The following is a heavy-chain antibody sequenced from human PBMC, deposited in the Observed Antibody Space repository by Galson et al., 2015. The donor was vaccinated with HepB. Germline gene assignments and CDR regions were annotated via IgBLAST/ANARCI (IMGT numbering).Heavy chain of an antibody. CDR1: GYSFTSYW. J-gene: IGHJ4*02. CDR3: ASPTTVVTPAFDN. D-gene: IGHD4-23*01. CDR2: IDPSDSYT. Sequence: QSGAEVKKPGESLRISCKGSGYSFTSYWISWVRQMPGKGLEWMGRIDPSDSYTNYSPSFQGHVTISADKPISTAYLQWSSLKASDTAMYYCASPTTVVTPAFDNWGQGTLVTVSS. V-gene: IGHV5-10-1*01.